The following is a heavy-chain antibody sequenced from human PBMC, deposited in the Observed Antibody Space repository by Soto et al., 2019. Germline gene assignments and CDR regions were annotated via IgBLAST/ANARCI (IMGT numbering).Heavy chain of an antibody. J-gene: IGHJ6*02. CDR1: GYTFTSYG. CDR2: ISAYNGNT. V-gene: IGHV1-18*01. CDR3: ARLDIVLVPAAMDYYYYGMDV. D-gene: IGHD2-2*03. Sequence: ASVKVSCKASGYTFTSYGISRVRQAPGQGLEWMGWISAYNGNTNYAQKLQGRVTMTTDTSTSTAYIELRSLSSDDTAVYYSARLDIVLVPAAMDYYYYGMDVWGQGTTVTVSS.